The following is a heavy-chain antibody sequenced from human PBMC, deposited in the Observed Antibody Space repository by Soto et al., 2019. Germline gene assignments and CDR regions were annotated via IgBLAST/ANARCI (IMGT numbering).Heavy chain of an antibody. J-gene: IGHJ4*02. Sequence: SLRRSCAGSGFIFSNAWMSWVRQTPGKGLEWVGRIKSKTKGGTTDYAAAVKGRFTISRDDSKNILYLQMNGLKTEDTGVYYCTTDRGESARPLFAFWGQGTLVTVSS. CDR3: TTDRGESARPLFAF. D-gene: IGHD3-16*01. CDR2: IKSKTKGGTT. V-gene: IGHV3-15*01. CDR1: GFIFSNAW.